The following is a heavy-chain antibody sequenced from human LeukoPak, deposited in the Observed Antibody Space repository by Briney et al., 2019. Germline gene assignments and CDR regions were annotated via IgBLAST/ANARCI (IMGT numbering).Heavy chain of an antibody. Sequence: GESLKISCQGSGYSFTSYWIAWVRQMPGKGLEWMGSIYPGDSDTRYSPSFQGQVNMSADKSTSTAYLQWSSLKASDTAMYYCARRSRGYSSSYYFDYWGQGTLVTVSS. D-gene: IGHD3-22*01. CDR2: IYPGDSDT. CDR1: GYSFTSYW. CDR3: ARRSRGYSSSYYFDY. J-gene: IGHJ4*02. V-gene: IGHV5-51*01.